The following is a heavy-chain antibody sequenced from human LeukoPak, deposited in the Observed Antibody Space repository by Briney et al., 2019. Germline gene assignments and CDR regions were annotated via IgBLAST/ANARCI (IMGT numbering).Heavy chain of an antibody. J-gene: IGHJ4*02. D-gene: IGHD6-13*01. CDR2: ITSSSSSI. V-gene: IGHV3-21*01. Sequence: GGSLRLSCAASGFAFSTYTMSWVRQAPGKGLEWVSCITSSSSSISYADSVRGRFTISRDNAKNSLYLQMNSLRAEDTAVYSCVRVEDWGAAGNRLDYWGRGTLVTVSS. CDR1: GFAFSTYT. CDR3: VRVEDWGAAGNRLDY.